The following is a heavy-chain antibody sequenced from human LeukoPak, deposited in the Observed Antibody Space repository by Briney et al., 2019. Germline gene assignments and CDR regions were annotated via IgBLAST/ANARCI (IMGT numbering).Heavy chain of an antibody. CDR1: GFTFRNYA. D-gene: IGHD3-22*01. J-gene: IGHJ3*02. CDR3: AREGWYYYDSSGENAFDI. CDR2: IYYSGST. V-gene: IGHV4-39*07. Sequence: GSLRLSCVASGFTFRNYAMSWVRQAPGKGLEWIGSIYYSGSTYYSPSLKSRVTISVDTSKNQFSLKLSSVTAADTAVYYCAREGWYYYDSSGENAFDIWGQGTMVTVSS.